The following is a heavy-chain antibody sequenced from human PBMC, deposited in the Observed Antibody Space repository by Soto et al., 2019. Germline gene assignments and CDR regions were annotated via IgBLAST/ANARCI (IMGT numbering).Heavy chain of an antibody. J-gene: IGHJ4*02. CDR2: IYWDDGK. D-gene: IGHD3-3*01. V-gene: IGHV2-5*02. CDR3: AHRVLRTVFGLVTTTAIYFDF. Sequence: QITLNESGPTQVKPRQTLTLTCTFSGFSLTTSGVGVGWIRQSPGKAPEWLALIYWDDGKRYSPSLKSRLTNTKDTSKNQMVMTMADLVPADTATYYCAHRVLRTVFGLVTTTAIYFDFWGQGTPVAVSS. CDR1: GFSLTTSGVG.